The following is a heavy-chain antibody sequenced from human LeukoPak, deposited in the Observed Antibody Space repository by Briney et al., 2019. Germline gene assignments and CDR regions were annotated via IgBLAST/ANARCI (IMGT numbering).Heavy chain of an antibody. D-gene: IGHD5-18*01. CDR3: AKGIQLWSFGDAFDI. CDR1: GFTFDDYA. V-gene: IGHV3-43*02. J-gene: IGHJ3*02. CDR2: ISGDGGST. Sequence: GGSLRLSCAASGFTFDDYAMHRVRQAPGKGLEWVSLISGDGGSTYYADSVKGRFTISRDNSKNSLYLQMNSLRTEDTALYYCAKGIQLWSFGDAFDIWGQGTMVTVSS.